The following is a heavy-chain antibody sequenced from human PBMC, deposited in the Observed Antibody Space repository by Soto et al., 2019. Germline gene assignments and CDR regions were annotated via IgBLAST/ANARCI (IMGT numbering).Heavy chain of an antibody. Sequence: SETLSLTCTVSGGSISSRNWWSWLRQSPTKGLEWIGEIYQSGSTNYNPSLESRVTISVDKSKNQFSLELTSLTAADTAVYYWAKARLWGSSDGGAPEDFEVWGKGKMVT. CDR2: IYQSGST. CDR1: GGSISSRNW. J-gene: IGHJ3*01. D-gene: IGHD6-6*01. CDR3: AKARLWGSSDGGAPEDFEV. V-gene: IGHV4-4*02.